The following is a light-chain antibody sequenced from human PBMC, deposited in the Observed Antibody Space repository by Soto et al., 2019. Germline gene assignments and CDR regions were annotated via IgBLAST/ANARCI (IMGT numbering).Light chain of an antibody. Sequence: YELTQPPSVSVAPGKTARITCGGNNIGSKSVHWYQQKPGQAPVLVIYYDSDRPSGIPERFSGSNSGNTATLTISRVEAGDEADYYCQVWDSSSDHPGVVFGGGTQLTVL. V-gene: IGLV3-21*04. CDR1: NIGSKS. CDR3: QVWDSSSDHPGVV. J-gene: IGLJ2*01. CDR2: YDS.